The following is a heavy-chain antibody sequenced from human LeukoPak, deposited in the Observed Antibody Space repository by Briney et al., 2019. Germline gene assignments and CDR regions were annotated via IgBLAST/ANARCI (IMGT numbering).Heavy chain of an antibody. CDR2: ISAYNGNT. CDR1: GYTFTSYG. V-gene: IGHV1-18*04. J-gene: IGHJ5*02. Sequence: GASVKVSCKASGYTFTSYGTSWVRQAPGQGLEWMGWISAYNGNTNYAQKLQGRVTMTTDTSTSTAYMELRSLRPDDTAVYYCARDIPRYNWFDPWGQGTLVTVSS. CDR3: ARDIPRYNWFDP.